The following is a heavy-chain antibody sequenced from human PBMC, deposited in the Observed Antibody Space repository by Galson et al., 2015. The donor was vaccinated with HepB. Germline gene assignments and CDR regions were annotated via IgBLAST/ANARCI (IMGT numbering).Heavy chain of an antibody. Sequence: VSGGSIGRSFYYWAWIRQPPGEGLEWIGSIFDSGGTYYNLSLNSRLTMSLDTSKNDFSLKLTSVAAADTAVYYCARQAAYYDQNWGNYRLNEFDYWGQGIQVTVSS. V-gene: IGHV4-39*02. CDR2: IFDSGGT. J-gene: IGHJ4*02. CDR3: ARQAAYYDQNWGNYRLNEFDY. D-gene: IGHD3-16*02. CDR1: GGSIGRSFYY.